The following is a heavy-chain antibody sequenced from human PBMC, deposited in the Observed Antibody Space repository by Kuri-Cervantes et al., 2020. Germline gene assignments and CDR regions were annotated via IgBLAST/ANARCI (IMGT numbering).Heavy chain of an antibody. J-gene: IGHJ4*02. CDR3: VRAIDY. Sequence: GESLKISCSASGFIFSNFWMNWVRQAPGKGLEWVANINPDGRGKTYVDSVRGRFTMSRDNAKNLLYLQMNSLRAEDTAVYYCVRAIDYWGQGTLVTVSS. CDR1: GFIFSNFW. CDR2: INPDGRGK. V-gene: IGHV3-7*01. D-gene: IGHD3-9*01.